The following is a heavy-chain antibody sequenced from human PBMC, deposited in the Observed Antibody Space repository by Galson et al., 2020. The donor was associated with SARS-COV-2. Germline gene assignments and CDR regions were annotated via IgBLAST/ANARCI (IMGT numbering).Heavy chain of an antibody. Sequence: GESLKISCAASGFTFSSYAMHWVRQAPGKGLEWVAVISYDGSNKYYADSVKGRFTISRDNSKNTLYLQMNSLRAEDTAVYYCARDYGYSGYQSANWFDPWGQGTLVTV. V-gene: IGHV3-30*04. D-gene: IGHD5-12*01. CDR2: ISYDGSNK. CDR1: GFTFSSYA. J-gene: IGHJ5*02. CDR3: ARDYGYSGYQSANWFDP.